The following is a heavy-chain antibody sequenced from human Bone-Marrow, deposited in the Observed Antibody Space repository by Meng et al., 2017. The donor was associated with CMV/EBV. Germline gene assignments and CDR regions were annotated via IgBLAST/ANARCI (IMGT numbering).Heavy chain of an antibody. CDR2: ISSSSSYI. CDR3: ARERVDGD. D-gene: IGHD5-24*01. CDR1: GFTFSSYS. Sequence: EPPKISCAASGFTFSSYSMNWVRQAPGKGLEWVSSISSSSSYIYYADSVKGRFTISRDNAKNSLYLQMNSLRPEDTAVYYCARERVDGDWGQGTLVTVSS. J-gene: IGHJ4*02. V-gene: IGHV3-21*01.